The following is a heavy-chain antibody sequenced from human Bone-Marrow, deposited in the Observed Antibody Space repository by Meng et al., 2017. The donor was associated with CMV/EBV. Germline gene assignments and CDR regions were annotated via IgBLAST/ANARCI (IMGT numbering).Heavy chain of an antibody. CDR1: GYTFSGHY. V-gene: IGHV1-2*02. J-gene: IGHJ4*02. D-gene: IGHD2/OR15-2a*01. CDR2: VNPNSGGT. CDR3: ASEFYFHGRNYYPHYFDS. Sequence: ASVKVSCKATGYTFSGHYLHWVRQAPGKGLEWMGWVNPNSGGTNYAQKFQTRVTMTRDMSISTSYMELRRLTSDHTALYFCASEFYFHGRNYYPHYFDSWGEGTLVTVSS.